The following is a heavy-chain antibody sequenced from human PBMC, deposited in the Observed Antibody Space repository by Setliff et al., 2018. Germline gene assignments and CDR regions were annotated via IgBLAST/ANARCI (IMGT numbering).Heavy chain of an antibody. CDR1: GFAFSSYW. D-gene: IGHD1-26*01. Sequence: LRLSCAASGFAFSSYWMHWVRQAPGKGLEWVSVISGSGGSTSYADSVKGRFTISRDNSKNTLYLQMNTLKAEDTAVYYCATGRRSGSYSSEYFQHWGQGTLVTVSS. CDR2: ISGSGGST. CDR3: ATGRRSGSYSSEYFQH. V-gene: IGHV3-23*01. J-gene: IGHJ1*01.